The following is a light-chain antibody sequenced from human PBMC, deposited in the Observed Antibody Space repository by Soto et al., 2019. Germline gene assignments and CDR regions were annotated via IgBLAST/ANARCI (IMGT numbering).Light chain of an antibody. J-gene: IGKJ3*01. CDR3: QQYGSSPPAT. Sequence: EIVLTQSPGTLSLSPGERATLSCRASQSVSSSYLAWYQQKPGQAPRLLIYGASSRATGIPDRFSGSGSGTDFTLTISRLEPEDFAVYYCQQYGSSPPATFGSGTKVDIK. CDR1: QSVSSSY. CDR2: GAS. V-gene: IGKV3-20*01.